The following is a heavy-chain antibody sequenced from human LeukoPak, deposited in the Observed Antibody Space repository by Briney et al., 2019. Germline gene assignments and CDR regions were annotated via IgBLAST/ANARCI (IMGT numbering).Heavy chain of an antibody. CDR1: GYTFTSYG. CDR3: ARGYAKRTMIHYFDY. V-gene: IGHV1-18*01. J-gene: IGHJ4*02. CDR2: ISAYNGNT. D-gene: IGHD3-22*01. Sequence: ASVKFACKASGYTFTSYGISWVRQAPGQGLEWMGWISAYNGNTNYAQKLQGRVTMTPDTSTSTASMELRSLRSDDTAVYYCARGYAKRTMIHYFDYWGQGTLVTVSS.